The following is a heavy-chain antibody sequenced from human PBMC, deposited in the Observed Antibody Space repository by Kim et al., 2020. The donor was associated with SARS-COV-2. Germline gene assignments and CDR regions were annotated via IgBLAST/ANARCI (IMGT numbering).Heavy chain of an antibody. CDR2: INHSGST. V-gene: IGHV4-34*01. J-gene: IGHJ6*02. CDR3: ARGWVAAAGTNSYYYYYGMDV. Sequence: SETLSLTCAVYGGSFSGYYWSWIRQPPGKGLEWIGEINHSGSTNYNPSLKSRVTISVDTSKNQFSLKLSSVTAADTAVYYCARGWVAAAGTNSYYYYYGMDVWGQGTTVTVSS. CDR1: GGSFSGYY. D-gene: IGHD6-13*01.